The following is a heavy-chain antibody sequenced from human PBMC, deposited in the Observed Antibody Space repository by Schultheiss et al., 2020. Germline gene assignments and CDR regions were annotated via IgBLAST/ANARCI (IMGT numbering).Heavy chain of an antibody. V-gene: IGHV3-23*01. J-gene: IGHJ6*02. CDR1: GFTFSSYA. D-gene: IGHD2/OR15-2a*01. CDR3: ARCIVRDYGMDV. CDR2: ISWNSGSI. Sequence: GGSLRLSCAASGFTFSSYAMNWVRQAPGKGLEWVSGISWNSGSIGYADSVKGRFTISRDSSKNTVYLQMNSLRAEDTAVYYCARCIVRDYGMDVWGQGTTVTVSS.